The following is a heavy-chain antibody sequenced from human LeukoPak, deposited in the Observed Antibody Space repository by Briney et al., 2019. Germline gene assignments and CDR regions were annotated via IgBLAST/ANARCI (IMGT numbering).Heavy chain of an antibody. Sequence: GGSLRLSCAASGLTFSSYAMHWVRQAPGKGLEWVSSISSSSSYIYYADSVKGRFTISRDNAKNSLYLQMNSLRAEDTAVYYCARGVVRYFDYWGQGALVTVSS. CDR2: ISSSSSYI. D-gene: IGHD3-9*01. CDR3: ARGVVRYFDY. CDR1: GLTFSSYA. J-gene: IGHJ4*02. V-gene: IGHV3-21*01.